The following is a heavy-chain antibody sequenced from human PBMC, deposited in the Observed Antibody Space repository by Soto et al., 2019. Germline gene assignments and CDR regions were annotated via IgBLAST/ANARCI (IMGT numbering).Heavy chain of an antibody. V-gene: IGHV1-3*01. CDR1: GYTFTSYA. J-gene: IGHJ6*03. CDR2: INAGNGNT. Sequence: ASVKVSCKASGYTFTSYAMHWVRQAPGQRLEWMGWINAGNGNTKYSQKFQGRVTITRDTSASTAYMELSSLRSEDTAVYYCARDGSSDTAMATYYYYMDVWGKGTTVTVSS. D-gene: IGHD5-18*01. CDR3: ARDGSSDTAMATYYYYMDV.